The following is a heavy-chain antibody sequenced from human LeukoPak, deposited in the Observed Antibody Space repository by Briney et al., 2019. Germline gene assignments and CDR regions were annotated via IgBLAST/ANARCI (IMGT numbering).Heavy chain of an antibody. CDR1: GRSISSSTYY. CDR3: ASGTSTYYELYF. V-gene: IGHV4-39*01. D-gene: IGHD3-3*01. CDR2: FFYSGST. J-gene: IGHJ4*02. Sequence: SETLALTCTVSGRSISSSTYYWGWIRQPPGKGLEWIGSFFYSGSTYYNPSLKSRLTMSVDTSNNQFSLKLMSVTAADTAVYYCASGTSTYYELYFWGQGTLVTVSS.